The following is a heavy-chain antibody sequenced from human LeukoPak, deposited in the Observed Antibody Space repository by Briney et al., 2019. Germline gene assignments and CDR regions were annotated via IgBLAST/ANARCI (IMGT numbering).Heavy chain of an antibody. CDR1: GFSLSTSGVG. V-gene: IGHV2-5*02. Sequence: SGPTLVKPTQTLTLTCTFSGFSLSTSGVGVGWIRQPPGKALEWLALIYWDDDKRYTTSLESRLTITKDTSKNQVVLTMTNVDPVDTATYYCVHSVNYYDRRTVDFDYWGQGSLVTVSS. D-gene: IGHD3-22*01. CDR2: IYWDDDK. J-gene: IGHJ4*02. CDR3: VHSVNYYDRRTVDFDY.